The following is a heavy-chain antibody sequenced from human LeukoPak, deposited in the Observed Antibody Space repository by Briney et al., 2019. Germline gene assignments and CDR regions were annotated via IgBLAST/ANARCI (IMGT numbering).Heavy chain of an antibody. J-gene: IGHJ4*02. V-gene: IGHV3-15*01. D-gene: IGHD2-15*01. CDR2: IKSKTDGGTT. CDR3: TTVYQVVVAATRAY. CDR1: GFTFSSYA. Sequence: GGSLRLSCAASGFTFSSYAMSWVRQAPGKGPEWVGRIKSKTDGGTTDYAAPVKGRFTISRDDSKNTLYLQMNSLKTEDTAVYYCTTVYQVVVAATRAYWGQGTLVTVSS.